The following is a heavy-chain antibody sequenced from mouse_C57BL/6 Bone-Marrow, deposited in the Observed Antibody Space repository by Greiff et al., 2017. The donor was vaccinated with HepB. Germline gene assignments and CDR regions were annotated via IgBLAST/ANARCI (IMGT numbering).Heavy chain of an antibody. CDR1: GFTFSDYY. V-gene: IGHV5-12*01. Sequence: EVKVVESGGGLVQPGGSLKLSCAASGFTFSDYYMYWVRQTPEKRLEWVAYISNGGGSTYYPDTVKGRFTISRDNAKNTLYLQMSRLKSEDTAMYYCASFAYWGQGTLVTVSA. J-gene: IGHJ3*01. CDR2: ISNGGGST. CDR3: ASFAY.